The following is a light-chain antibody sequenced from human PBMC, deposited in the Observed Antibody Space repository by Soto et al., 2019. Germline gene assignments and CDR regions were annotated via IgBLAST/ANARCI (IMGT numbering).Light chain of an antibody. CDR2: RNN. Sequence: QSVLTQPPSASGSPRQRVTISCSGSSSNIGSNYVYWYQHLPGAAPKPLIYRNNQRPSGVPDRFSGSKSGTSASLAISGLRSDDEGDYYCAAWDDSLPHPVFGGGTKVTVL. CDR1: SSNIGSNY. J-gene: IGLJ2*01. V-gene: IGLV1-47*01. CDR3: AAWDDSLPHPV.